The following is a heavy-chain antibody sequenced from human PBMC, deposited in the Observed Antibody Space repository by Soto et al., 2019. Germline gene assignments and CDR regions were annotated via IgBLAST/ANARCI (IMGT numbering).Heavy chain of an antibody. CDR3: AKDLYSSGWCPDY. CDR1: GFTFSSYG. V-gene: IGHV3-30*18. Sequence: TGGSPRLSCAASGFTFSSYGMHWVRQAPGKGLEWVAVISYDGSYKYYADSVKGRFTISRDNSKNMLHLQMNSLRAEDTAVYYCAKDLYSSGWCPDYWGQGTQVTVSS. J-gene: IGHJ4*02. D-gene: IGHD6-19*01. CDR2: ISYDGSYK.